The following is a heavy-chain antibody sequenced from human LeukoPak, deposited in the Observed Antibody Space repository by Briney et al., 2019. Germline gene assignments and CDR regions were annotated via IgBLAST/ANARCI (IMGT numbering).Heavy chain of an antibody. CDR2: ISAYNGNT. CDR1: GYTFTSYG. CDR3: ARVYCSGGSCYDAFDI. Sequence: ASVKVSCKASGYTFTSYGISWVRQAPGQGLEWMGWISAYNGNTNYAQKLQGRVTMTTDTSTSTAYMELRSLRSDDTAVYYCARVYCSGGSCYDAFDIWGQGTTVTVSS. V-gene: IGHV1-18*01. J-gene: IGHJ3*02. D-gene: IGHD2-15*01.